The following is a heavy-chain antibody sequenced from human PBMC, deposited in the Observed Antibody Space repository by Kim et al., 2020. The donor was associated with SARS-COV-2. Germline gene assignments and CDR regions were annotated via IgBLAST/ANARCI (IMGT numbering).Heavy chain of an antibody. CDR3: AKGGWYFDL. Sequence: GGSLRLSCAASGFTFSSHWMSWVRQAPGKGLEWVANITQDGSEKYYLDSVKGRFTISRDNAKNSLYVQMDSLRAEDTAVYYCAKGGWYFDLWGRGTLVTV. V-gene: IGHV3-7*01. J-gene: IGHJ2*01. CDR1: GFTFSSHW. CDR2: ITQDGSEK.